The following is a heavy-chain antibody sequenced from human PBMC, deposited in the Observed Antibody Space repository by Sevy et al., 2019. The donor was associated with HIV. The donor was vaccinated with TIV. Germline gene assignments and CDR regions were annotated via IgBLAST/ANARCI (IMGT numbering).Heavy chain of an antibody. CDR3: ARGGETPRGFDP. J-gene: IGHJ5*02. Sequence: SETLSLTCAVSGGSISSVNWWHWVRQPPGKGLEWIGEIYHSGSTNYNPSLKSRVTISVDNSKNQFSLKLSSVTAADTALYYGARGGETPRGFDPWGQGSLVTVSS. D-gene: IGHD3-16*01. CDR2: IYHSGST. V-gene: IGHV4-4*02. CDR1: GGSISSVNW.